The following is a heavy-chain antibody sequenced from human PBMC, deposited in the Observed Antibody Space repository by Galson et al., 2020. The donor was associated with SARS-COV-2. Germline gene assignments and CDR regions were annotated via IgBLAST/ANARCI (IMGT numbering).Heavy chain of an antibody. CDR2: ISSSSSYI. D-gene: IGHD2-15*01. Sequence: GGSLRLSCAASGFTFSSYSMNWVRQAPGKGLEWVSSISSSSSYIYYADSVKGRFTISRDNAKNSLYLQMNSLRAEDTAVYYCAKDLDLYTRGGWSPEAFNIWGQGTMVTVSS. CDR1: GFTFSSYS. CDR3: AKDLDLYTRGGWSPEAFNI. J-gene: IGHJ3*02. V-gene: IGHV3-21*01.